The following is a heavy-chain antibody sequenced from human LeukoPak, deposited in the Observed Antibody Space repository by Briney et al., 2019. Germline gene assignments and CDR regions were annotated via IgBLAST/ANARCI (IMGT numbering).Heavy chain of an antibody. CDR3: ANQPPKTKLRYFDWNYYYMDV. J-gene: IGHJ6*03. CDR1: GFTFSSYA. V-gene: IGHV3-23*01. Sequence: GGSLRLSCAASGFTFSSYAMSWVRQAPGKGLEWVSVISGSGGSTYYADSVKGRFTISRDNSKNTLYLQMNSLRAEDTAVYYCANQPPKTKLRYFDWNYYYMDVWGKGTTVTISS. D-gene: IGHD3-9*01. CDR2: ISGSGGST.